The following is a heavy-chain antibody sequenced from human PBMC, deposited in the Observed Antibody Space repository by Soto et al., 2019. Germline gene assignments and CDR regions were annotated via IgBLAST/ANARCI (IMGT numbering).Heavy chain of an antibody. CDR3: ATDGWIQLWLHAFDI. D-gene: IGHD5-18*01. J-gene: IGHJ3*02. CDR1: GYTLTELS. Sequence: ASVKVSCKVSGYTLTELSMHWVRQAPGKGLEWMGGFDPEDGETIYAQKFQGRVTMTEDTSTDTAYMELGSLRSEDTAVYYCATDGWIQLWLHAFDIWGQGTMVTVSS. CDR2: FDPEDGET. V-gene: IGHV1-24*01.